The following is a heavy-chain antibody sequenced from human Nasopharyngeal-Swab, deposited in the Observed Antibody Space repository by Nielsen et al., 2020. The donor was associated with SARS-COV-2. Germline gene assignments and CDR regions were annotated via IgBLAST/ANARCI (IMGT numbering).Heavy chain of an antibody. D-gene: IGHD3-10*01. J-gene: IGHJ4*02. V-gene: IGHV4-39*01. Sequence: SETLSLTCTVPGGSISSSSYYWGWIRQPPGKGLEWIGSIYYSGSTYYNPSLKSRVTISVDTSKNQFSLKLSSVTAADTAVYYCARFKWFGELLDYWGQGTLVTVSS. CDR3: ARFKWFGELLDY. CDR1: GGSISSSSYY. CDR2: IYYSGST.